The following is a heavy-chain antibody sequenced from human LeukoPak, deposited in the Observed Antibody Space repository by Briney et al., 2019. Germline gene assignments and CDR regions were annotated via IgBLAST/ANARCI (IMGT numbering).Heavy chain of an antibody. Sequence: SETLSLTCAVYGGSFSSYYWSWIRQPPGKGLEWIGYIYYSGSTNYNPSLKSRVTILVDTSKNQFSLKLSSVTAADTAVYYCARAGDGYNYGGDFDYWGQGTLVTVSS. CDR3: ARAGDGYNYGGDFDY. V-gene: IGHV4-59*01. CDR1: GGSFSSYY. CDR2: IYYSGST. D-gene: IGHD5-24*01. J-gene: IGHJ4*02.